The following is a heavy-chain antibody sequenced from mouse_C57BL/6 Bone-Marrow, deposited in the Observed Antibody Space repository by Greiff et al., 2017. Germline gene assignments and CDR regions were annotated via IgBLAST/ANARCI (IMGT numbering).Heavy chain of an antibody. CDR1: GYTFTSYW. J-gene: IGHJ2*01. D-gene: IGHD2-3*01. Sequence: QVQLQQPGAELVKPGASVKMSCKASGYTFTSYWITWVKQRPGQGLEWIGEIDPSDSYTNYNQKFKGKSTLTVDKSSSTAYMQLSSLTSEDSAVYYCARSHYDGYLDYWGQGTTLTVSS. CDR2: IDPSDSYT. CDR3: ARSHYDGYLDY. V-gene: IGHV1-69*01.